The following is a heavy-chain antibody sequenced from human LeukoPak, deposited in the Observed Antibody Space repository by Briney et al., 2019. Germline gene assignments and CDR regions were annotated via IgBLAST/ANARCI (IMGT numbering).Heavy chain of an antibody. Sequence: ASVKVSCKASGGTFISYAISWVRQAPGQGLEWMGWINAGNGNTKYSQKFQGRVTITRDTSASTAYMELSSLRSEDTAVYYCARSSGSYYPFDYWGQGTLVTVSS. CDR3: ARSSGSYYPFDY. J-gene: IGHJ4*02. CDR1: GGTFISYA. D-gene: IGHD1-26*01. V-gene: IGHV1-3*01. CDR2: INAGNGNT.